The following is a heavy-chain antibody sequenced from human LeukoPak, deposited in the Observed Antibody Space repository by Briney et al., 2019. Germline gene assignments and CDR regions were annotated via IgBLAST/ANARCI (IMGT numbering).Heavy chain of an antibody. CDR1: GGSVSSYY. J-gene: IGHJ4*02. V-gene: IGHV4-59*08. CDR2: VYYTGST. CDR3: ARHFAYSSSSYFDY. Sequence: KPSETLSLTCSVSGGSVSSYYWSWIRQPPGKGLEWLGYVYYTGSTNYNPSLKSRVTMFEDKSKNQFSLRLSSVTVADTAVYYCARHFAYSSSSYFDYWGQGSLVTVSS. D-gene: IGHD6-6*01.